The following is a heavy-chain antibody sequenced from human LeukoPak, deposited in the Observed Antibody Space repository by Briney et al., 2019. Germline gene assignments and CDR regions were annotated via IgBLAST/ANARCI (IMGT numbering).Heavy chain of an antibody. V-gene: IGHV4-4*07. CDR1: GYSISSGYH. CDR2: IYTSGST. D-gene: IGHD3-22*01. CDR3: ARDMYYYDSSGEIHAFDI. Sequence: PSETLSLICSVSGYSISSGYHWGWIRQPAGKGLEWIERIYTSGSTNYNPSLKSRVTISVGTSKNQFSLKLSPVTAADTAVYYCARDMYYYDSSGEIHAFDIWGQGTMVTVSS. J-gene: IGHJ3*02.